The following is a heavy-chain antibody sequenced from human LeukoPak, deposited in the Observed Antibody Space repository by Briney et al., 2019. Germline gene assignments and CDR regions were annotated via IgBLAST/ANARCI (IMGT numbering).Heavy chain of an antibody. CDR2: IYYSGST. D-gene: IGHD4-17*01. CDR3: ARVLYGDYGNWFDP. J-gene: IGHJ5*02. CDR1: GGSISSYY. Sequence: PSETLSLTCTVSGGSISSYYWSWIRQPPGKGLEWIGYIYYSGSTNYNPSLKSRVTISVDTSKNQFSLKLSSVTAADTAVCYCARVLYGDYGNWFDPWGQGTLVTVSS. V-gene: IGHV4-59*01.